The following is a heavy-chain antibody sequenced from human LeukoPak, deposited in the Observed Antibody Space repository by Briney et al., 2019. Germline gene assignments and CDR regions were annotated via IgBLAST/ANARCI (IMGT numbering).Heavy chain of an antibody. CDR2: IYYSGST. J-gene: IGHJ6*04. V-gene: IGHV4-59*01. Sequence: SETLSLTCTVLDGSISSYYWSWIRKPPGKGLEWIGYIYYSGSTNYNPSLKSRVTISVDTSKNQFSLKLSSVTAADTAVYYCATSVTFGGVIASYYYYGMDVWGKGTTVTVSS. CDR1: DGSISSYY. CDR3: ATSVTFGGVIASYYYYGMDV. D-gene: IGHD3-16*02.